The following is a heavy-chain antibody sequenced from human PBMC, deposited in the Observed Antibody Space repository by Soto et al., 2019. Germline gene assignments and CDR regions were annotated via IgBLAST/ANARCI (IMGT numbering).Heavy chain of an antibody. CDR2: ISYDGSYK. CDR3: AKGRYISGNYPEFDF. D-gene: IGHD1-26*01. J-gene: IGHJ4*01. CDR1: GFTFDNFD. Sequence: PGGSLRLSCATSGFTFDNFDIHWVRQAPGKGLEWVAGISYDGSYKSYAGSVKGRFSTSRDSSKKTVYVEMNSLRPDDTAVYYCAKGRYISGNYPEFDFWGHGTLVTVSS. V-gene: IGHV3-30*18.